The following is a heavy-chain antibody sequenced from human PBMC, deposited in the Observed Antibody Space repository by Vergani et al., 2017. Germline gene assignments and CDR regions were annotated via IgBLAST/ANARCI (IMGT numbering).Heavy chain of an antibody. CDR3: ARTIVVVPTAMGWFDP. CDR1: GYTFTSYD. Sequence: QVQLVQSGAEVKKPGASVKVSYKASGYTFTSYDISWVRQATGQGLEWMGGIIPIFGTATYAQKFQGRVTITADESTSTVYMELSSLRSEDTAVYYCARTIVVVPTAMGWFDPWGQGTLVTVSS. J-gene: IGHJ5*02. V-gene: IGHV1-69*01. CDR2: IIPIFGTA. D-gene: IGHD2-2*01.